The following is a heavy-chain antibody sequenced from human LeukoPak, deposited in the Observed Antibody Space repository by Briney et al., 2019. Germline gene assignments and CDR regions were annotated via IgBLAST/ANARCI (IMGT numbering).Heavy chain of an antibody. J-gene: IGHJ6*03. CDR3: ARAGYSSGRRKYYYYYYMDV. V-gene: IGHV4-34*01. CDR1: GGSFSGYY. CDR2: INHSGST. Sequence: PSETLSLTCAVYGGSFSGYYWSWIRQPPGKGLEWIGEINHSGSTNYNPSLKSRATISVDTSKNQFSLKLSSVTAADTAVYYCARAGYSSGRRKYYYYYYMDVWGKGTTVTVSS. D-gene: IGHD6-19*01.